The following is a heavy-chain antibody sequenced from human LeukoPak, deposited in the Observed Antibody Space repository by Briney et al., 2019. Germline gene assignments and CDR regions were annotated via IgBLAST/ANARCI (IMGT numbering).Heavy chain of an antibody. CDR3: ARHAVGSSSLYYMDV. J-gene: IGHJ6*03. CDR1: GGSFSGYY. CDR2: IKHSGST. Sequence: SETLSLTCAVYGGSFSGYYWSGIRQPPGKGLEWIGEIKHSGSTNYNPSLKSRVTISVDTSKNQFSLKLSSVTAADTAVYYCARHAVGSSSLYYMDVWGKGTTVTISS. V-gene: IGHV4-34*01. D-gene: IGHD6-13*01.